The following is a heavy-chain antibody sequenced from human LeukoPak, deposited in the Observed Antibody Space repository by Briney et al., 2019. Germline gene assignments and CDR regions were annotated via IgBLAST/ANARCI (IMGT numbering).Heavy chain of an antibody. Sequence: GGSLRLSCAASGFTFSSYAMSWDRQAPGKGLEWVSAISGSGGSTYYADSVKGRFTISRDNSKNTLYLQMNSLRAEDTAVYYCAKDLYYYGSGSYYYWGQGTLVTVSS. D-gene: IGHD3-10*01. CDR3: AKDLYYYGSGSYYY. CDR2: ISGSGGST. V-gene: IGHV3-23*01. J-gene: IGHJ4*02. CDR1: GFTFSSYA.